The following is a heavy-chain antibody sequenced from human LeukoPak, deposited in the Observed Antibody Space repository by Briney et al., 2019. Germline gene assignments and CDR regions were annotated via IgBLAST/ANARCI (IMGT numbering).Heavy chain of an antibody. CDR3: AADPGYGGNHYYYTMDV. Sequence: GGSLRLSCAASGFTVSSNYMSWVRQAPGKGLEWVSVIYSGGSTYYADSVKGRFTISRDNSKNTLYLQMNSLRAEDTAVYYCAADPGYGGNHYYYTMDVWGKGTTVTVSS. J-gene: IGHJ6*04. V-gene: IGHV3-53*01. CDR1: GFTVSSNY. CDR2: IYSGGST. D-gene: IGHD4-23*01.